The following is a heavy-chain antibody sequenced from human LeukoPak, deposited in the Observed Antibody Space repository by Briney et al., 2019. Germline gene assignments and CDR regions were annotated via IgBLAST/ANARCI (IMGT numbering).Heavy chain of an antibody. CDR3: ARDKRTGDSYFDS. CDR1: GFTFDDYA. J-gene: IGHJ4*02. CDR2: ISWDGGST. V-gene: IGHV3-43D*03. Sequence: GGSLRLPCAASGFTFDDYAMHWVRQAPGKGLEWVSLISWDGGSTYYADSVKGRFTISRDNSKNSLYLQMNSLRAEDTALYYCARDKRTGDSYFDSWGQGTLVTVSS. D-gene: IGHD7-27*01.